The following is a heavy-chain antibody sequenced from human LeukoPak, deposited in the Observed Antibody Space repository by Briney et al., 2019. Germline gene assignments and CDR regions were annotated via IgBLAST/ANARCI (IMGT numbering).Heavy chain of an antibody. Sequence: SETLSLTCTVSGGSITRYYWSWIRQPPGKGLEWIGYISFSGSTNYNPSLQSRVTISADTSKNHFALKLNSVTTADTAVYYCARNIEAAGNFQHWGQGTLVTVSS. J-gene: IGHJ1*01. V-gene: IGHV4-59*01. CDR3: ARNIEAAGNFQH. CDR2: ISFSGST. D-gene: IGHD6-13*01. CDR1: GGSITRYY.